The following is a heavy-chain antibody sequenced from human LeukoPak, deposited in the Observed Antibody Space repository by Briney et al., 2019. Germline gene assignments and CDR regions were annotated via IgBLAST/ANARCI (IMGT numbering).Heavy chain of an antibody. J-gene: IGHJ6*02. CDR2: INHSGST. CDR3: ARTPVLRSFDSTYYYYGMDV. D-gene: IGHD3-9*01. V-gene: IGHV4-34*01. CDR1: GGSFSGYY. Sequence: SETLSLTCAVYGGSFSGYYWSWIRQPPGKGLEWIGEINHSGSTNYNPSLKSRVTISVDTSKNQFSLKLSSVTAADTAVYYCARTPVLRSFDSTYYYYGMDVWGQGTTVTVSS.